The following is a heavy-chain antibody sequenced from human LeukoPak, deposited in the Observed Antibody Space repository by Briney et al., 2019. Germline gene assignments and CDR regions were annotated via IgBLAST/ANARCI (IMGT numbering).Heavy chain of an antibody. Sequence: GGSLRLSCAASGFTFSSYAMTWVRQAPGKGLEWVSTISSSGGSTYYADSVKGRFTISRDNSKNTLYLQMNSLRVEDTAVYYCAKHIVVVTAILDFWGQGTLVTVSS. J-gene: IGHJ4*02. V-gene: IGHV3-23*01. CDR1: GFTFSSYA. CDR3: AKHIVVVTAILDF. D-gene: IGHD2-21*02. CDR2: ISSSGGST.